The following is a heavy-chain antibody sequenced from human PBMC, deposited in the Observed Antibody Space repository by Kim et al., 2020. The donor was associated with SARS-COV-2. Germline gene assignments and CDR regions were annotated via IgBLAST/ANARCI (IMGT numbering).Heavy chain of an antibody. J-gene: IGHJ5*02. Sequence: SVKVSCKASGGTFSSYAISWVRQAPGQGLEWMGGIIPIFGTANYAQKFQGRVTITADESTSTAYMELSSLRSEDTAVYYCARSLLWFGELLYNWFDPWGQGTLVTVSS. CDR2: IIPIFGTA. CDR1: GGTFSSYA. CDR3: ARSLLWFGELLYNWFDP. V-gene: IGHV1-69*13. D-gene: IGHD3-10*01.